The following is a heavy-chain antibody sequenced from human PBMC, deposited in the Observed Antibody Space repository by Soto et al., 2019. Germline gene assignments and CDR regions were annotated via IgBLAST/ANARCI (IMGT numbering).Heavy chain of an antibody. J-gene: IGHJ6*02. V-gene: IGHV3-15*01. CDR1: GFTFSNAW. D-gene: IGHD1-26*01. Sequence: EVQLVESGGGLVKPGGSIRLSCAASGFTFSNAWMSWVRQVPGKGLEWVGRIKSKTDGGTRDYAAPVKGRFTISREDSKKTLYLQMNSLKAEDTGVYYCTRGSYQGNYYYYGMVVWGRGTTDTVSS. CDR3: TRGSYQGNYYYYGMVV. CDR2: IKSKTDGGTR.